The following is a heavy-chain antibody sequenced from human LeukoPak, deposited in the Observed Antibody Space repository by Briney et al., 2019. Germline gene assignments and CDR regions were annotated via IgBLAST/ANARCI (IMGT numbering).Heavy chain of an antibody. J-gene: IGHJ4*02. CDR3: ARYSVVPSAFFDY. D-gene: IGHD2-8*01. CDR1: GYTFTGYY. Sequence: GASVKVSCKASGYTFTGYYMHWVRQAPGQGLEWMGWINPNSGGTNYAQKFQGRVTMTRDTSISTAYMEVSRLTSDDTPVYYCARYSVVPSAFFDYWGQGTLVTVSS. V-gene: IGHV1-2*02. CDR2: INPNSGGT.